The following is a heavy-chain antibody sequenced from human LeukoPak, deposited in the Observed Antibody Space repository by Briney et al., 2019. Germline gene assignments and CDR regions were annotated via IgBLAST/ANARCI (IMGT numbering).Heavy chain of an antibody. V-gene: IGHV3-7*04. Sequence: GGPLRLSCGSCGFIFSTSWMSWVHQAPGEGLEWVATKTQDGSEKYYVDSVTGRFTLSRDNAKISLYLQKNSLRAEGTAVYYSARAAYTGSPTSFDYWGQGTLVTVSS. CDR1: GFIFSTSW. J-gene: IGHJ4*02. CDR3: ARAAYTGSPTSFDY. D-gene: IGHD1-26*01. CDR2: KTQDGSEK.